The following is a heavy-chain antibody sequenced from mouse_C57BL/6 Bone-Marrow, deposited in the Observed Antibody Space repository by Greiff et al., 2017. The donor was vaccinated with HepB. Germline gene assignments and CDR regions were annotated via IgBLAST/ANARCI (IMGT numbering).Heavy chain of an antibody. D-gene: IGHD2-5*01. V-gene: IGHV1-5*01. CDR3: TNYYSNSYYYSMDY. J-gene: IGHJ4*01. Sequence: VQLQQSGPELVKPGASVKISCKASGYAFSSSWMNWVKQRPGQGLEWIGAIYPGNSDTSYNQKFKGKAKLTAVTSASTAYMELSSLTNEDSAVYYCTNYYSNSYYYSMDYWGQGTSVTVSS. CDR1: GYAFSSSW. CDR2: IYPGNSDT.